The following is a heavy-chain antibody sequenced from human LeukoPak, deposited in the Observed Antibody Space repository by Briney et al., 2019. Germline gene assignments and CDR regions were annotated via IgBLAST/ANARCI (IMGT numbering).Heavy chain of an antibody. J-gene: IGHJ4*02. D-gene: IGHD3-22*01. Sequence: PGGSLRLSCAASGFTFSSYGMPWVRQAPGKGLEWVAVISYDGSNKYYADSVKGRFTISRDNSKNTLYLQMNSLRAEDTAVYYCAKEAYDSSGYVYWGQGTLVTVSS. CDR3: AKEAYDSSGYVY. CDR1: GFTFSSYG. V-gene: IGHV3-30*18. CDR2: ISYDGSNK.